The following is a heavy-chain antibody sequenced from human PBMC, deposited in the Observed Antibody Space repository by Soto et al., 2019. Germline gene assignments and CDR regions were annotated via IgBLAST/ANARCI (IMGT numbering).Heavy chain of an antibody. Sequence: GGSLRLSCAASGFTFSSYGMHWVRQAPGKGLEWVAVIWYDGSNKYYADSVKGRFTISRDNSKNTLYLQMNSLRAEDTAVYYCARGEGYSSGWYLHYYYYYGMDVWGQGTTVTVSS. CDR1: GFTFSSYG. J-gene: IGHJ6*02. V-gene: IGHV3-33*01. CDR3: ARGEGYSSGWYLHYYYYYGMDV. CDR2: IWYDGSNK. D-gene: IGHD6-13*01.